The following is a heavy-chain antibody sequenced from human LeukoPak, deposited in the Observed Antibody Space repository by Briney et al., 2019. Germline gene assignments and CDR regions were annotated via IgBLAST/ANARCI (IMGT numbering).Heavy chain of an antibody. Sequence: SETLSLTCTVSGGSISSGSYYWSWIRQPAGTGLEWLGRIYTSGSTNYNPSLKSRVTISVDTSKNQFSLKLSSVTAADTAVYYCARDRRICSSTSCPTYYYYYYMDVWGKGTTVTVSS. CDR3: ARDRRICSSTSCPTYYYYYYMDV. CDR2: IYTSGST. D-gene: IGHD2-2*01. J-gene: IGHJ6*03. CDR1: GGSISSGSYY. V-gene: IGHV4-61*02.